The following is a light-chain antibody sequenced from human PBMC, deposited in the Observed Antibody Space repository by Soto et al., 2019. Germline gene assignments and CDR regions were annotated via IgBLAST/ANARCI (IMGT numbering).Light chain of an antibody. CDR2: GAS. CDR3: QQYGSSAPIT. CDR1: QSVSSTY. J-gene: IGKJ5*01. V-gene: IGKV3-20*01. Sequence: EIVLTQSPGTLSLSPGERANLSCRASQSVSSTYLAWYQHRPGQAPRLLIYGASIRATGIPDRFSGSGSGTDFTLTISRLEPEDFALYYCQQYGSSAPITFGQGTRLEI.